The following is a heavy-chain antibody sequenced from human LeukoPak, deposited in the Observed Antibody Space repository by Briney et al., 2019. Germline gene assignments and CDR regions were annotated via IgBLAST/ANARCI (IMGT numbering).Heavy chain of an antibody. CDR2: IYYSGST. Sequence: SETLSLTCTVSGGSISSYCWNWIRQPPGKGLEWIGYIYYSGSTNYNPSLKSRVTISVDTSKNQFSLKLSSVTAADTAVYYCARYEVDGGADAFDIWGQGTMVTVSS. J-gene: IGHJ3*02. V-gene: IGHV4-59*12. CDR3: ARYEVDGGADAFDI. D-gene: IGHD5-24*01. CDR1: GGSISSYC.